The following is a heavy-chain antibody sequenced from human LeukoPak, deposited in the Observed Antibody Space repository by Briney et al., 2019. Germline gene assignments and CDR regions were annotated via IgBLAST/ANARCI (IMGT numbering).Heavy chain of an antibody. CDR3: ARVTSEGYFVY. J-gene: IGHJ4*02. CDR2: IYSGGNT. CDR1: GFTVSSHH. V-gene: IGHV3-66*01. Sequence: GGSLRLSCSASGFTVSSHHMSWLRQAPGKGLEWVSVIYSGGNTYYADSVKGRFAISRDTSKNTLYLQMNSLRAEGTAVYYCARVTSEGYFVYWGRGTLVTVSS.